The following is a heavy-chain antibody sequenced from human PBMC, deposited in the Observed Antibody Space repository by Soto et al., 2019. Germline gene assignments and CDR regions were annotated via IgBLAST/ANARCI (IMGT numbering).Heavy chain of an antibody. CDR2: ISAYNGNT. D-gene: IGHD3-22*01. Sequence: QVQLVQSGAEVKKPGASVKVSCKASGYTFTSYGISWVRQAPGQGLEWMGWISAYNGNTNYAQKLQGRVTMTTDTSTGTAYMELRSLRSDDTAVYYCARLRFYYDSPDYGMDVWGQGTTVTVSS. J-gene: IGHJ6*02. CDR3: ARLRFYYDSPDYGMDV. V-gene: IGHV1-18*01. CDR1: GYTFTSYG.